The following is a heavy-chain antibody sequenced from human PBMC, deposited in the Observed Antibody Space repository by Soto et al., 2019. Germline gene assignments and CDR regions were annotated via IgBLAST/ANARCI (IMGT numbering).Heavy chain of an antibody. CDR3: ARAAMVLDYYYGMDV. Sequence: ASVKVSCKASGYTFISYYMHWVRQAPGQGLEWMGIINPSGGSTSYAQKFQGRVTMTRDTSTSTVYMELSSLRSEDTAVYYCARAAMVLDYYYGMDVWGQGTTVTVSS. CDR1: GYTFISYY. CDR2: INPSGGST. D-gene: IGHD5-18*01. V-gene: IGHV1-46*01. J-gene: IGHJ6*02.